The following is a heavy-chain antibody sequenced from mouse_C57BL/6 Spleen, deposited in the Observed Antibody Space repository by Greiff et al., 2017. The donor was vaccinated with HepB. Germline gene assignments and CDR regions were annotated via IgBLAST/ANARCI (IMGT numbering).Heavy chain of an antibody. V-gene: IGHV1-74*01. CDR3: AIKGITTVVAPFAY. D-gene: IGHD1-1*01. CDR1: GYTFTSYW. Sequence: VQLQQPGAELVKPGASVKVSCKASGYTFTSYWMHWVKQRPGQGLEWIGRIHPSDSDTNYNQKFKGKATLTVDKSSSTAYMQRSSLTSEDSAVYYCAIKGITTVVAPFAYWGQGTLVTVSA. CDR2: IHPSDSDT. J-gene: IGHJ3*01.